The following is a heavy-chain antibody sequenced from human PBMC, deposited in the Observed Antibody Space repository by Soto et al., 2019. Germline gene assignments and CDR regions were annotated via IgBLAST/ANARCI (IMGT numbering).Heavy chain of an antibody. CDR1: GFTFSSYS. CDR2: ISSSSSTI. V-gene: IGHV3-48*02. J-gene: IGHJ4*02. Sequence: EVQLVESGGGLVQPGGSLRLSCAASGFTFSSYSMNWVRQAPGKGLEWVSYISSSSSTIYYADSVKGRFTISRDNAKNSLYLQLNSLRDQDTAVYYCAGLSYYYFDYWGQGTLVTVSS. D-gene: IGHD3-16*02. CDR3: AGLSYYYFDY.